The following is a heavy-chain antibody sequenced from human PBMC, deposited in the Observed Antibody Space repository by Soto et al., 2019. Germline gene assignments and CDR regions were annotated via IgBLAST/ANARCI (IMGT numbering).Heavy chain of an antibody. D-gene: IGHD3-16*02. V-gene: IGHV4-34*01. CDR2: INHSGST. CDR1: GGSFSGYY. CDR3: ARKPMITFGGVIDTPGYFDY. J-gene: IGHJ4*02. Sequence: PSETLSLTCAVYGGSFSGYYWSWIRQPPGKGLEWIGEINHSGSTNYNPSLKSRVTISVDTSKNQFSLKLSSVTAADTAVYYCARKPMITFGGVIDTPGYFDYWGQGTLVTVSS.